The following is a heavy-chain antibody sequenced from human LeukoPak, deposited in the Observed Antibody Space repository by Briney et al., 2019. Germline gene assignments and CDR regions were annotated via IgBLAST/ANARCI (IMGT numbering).Heavy chain of an antibody. CDR3: ARDETTVTTSLGY. V-gene: IGHV1-46*01. Sequence: GASVKVSCKASGYTFTSYYMHWVPQGPGQGLEWVGIINPSGGSTSYAQKFQGRVTMTRDTSTSTVYMELSSLRSEDTAVYYCARDETTVTTSLGYWGQGTLVTVSS. CDR1: GYTFTSYY. CDR2: INPSGGST. J-gene: IGHJ4*02. D-gene: IGHD4-17*01.